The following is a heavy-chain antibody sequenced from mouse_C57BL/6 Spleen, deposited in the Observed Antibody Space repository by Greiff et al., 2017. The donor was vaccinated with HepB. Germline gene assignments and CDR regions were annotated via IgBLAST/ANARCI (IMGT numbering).Heavy chain of an antibody. J-gene: IGHJ3*01. CDR3: ARTGTLFAY. CDR2: IDPSDSYT. D-gene: IGHD4-1*01. Sequence: QVQLQQPGAELVKPGASVKLSCKASGYTFTSYWMQWVKQRPGQGLEWIGEIDPSDSYTNYNQKFKGEATWTVDTSSSTAYMQLSSLTSEDSAVYYCARTGTLFAYWGQGTLVTVSA. CDR1: GYTFTSYW. V-gene: IGHV1-50*01.